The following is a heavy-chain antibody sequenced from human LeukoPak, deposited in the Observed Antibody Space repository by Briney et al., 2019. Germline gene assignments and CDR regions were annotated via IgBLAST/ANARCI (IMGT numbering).Heavy chain of an antibody. V-gene: IGHV1-69*13. D-gene: IGHD3-9*01. J-gene: IGHJ5*02. CDR2: IIPIFGTA. CDR3: ARVRYYDILTGYQSVWFDP. Sequence: ASVKVSCKASGGTFISYAISWVRQAPGQGLEWMGGIIPIFGTANYAQKFQGRVTITADESTSTAYMELSSLRSEDTAVYYCARVRYYDILTGYQSVWFDPWGQGTLVTVSS. CDR1: GGTFISYA.